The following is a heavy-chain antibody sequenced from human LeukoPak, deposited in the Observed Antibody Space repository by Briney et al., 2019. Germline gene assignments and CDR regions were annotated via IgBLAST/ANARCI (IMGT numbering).Heavy chain of an antibody. V-gene: IGHV4-34*01. Sequence: SETLSLTCAVYGGSFSGYYWSWIRQPPGKGLEWIGEINHSGSTNYNPSLKSRVTISVDTSKHQFSLKLSSVTAADTAVYYCASVAYSGSYSDYWGQGTLVTVSS. CDR2: INHSGST. D-gene: IGHD1-26*01. J-gene: IGHJ4*02. CDR1: GGSFSGYY. CDR3: ASVAYSGSYSDY.